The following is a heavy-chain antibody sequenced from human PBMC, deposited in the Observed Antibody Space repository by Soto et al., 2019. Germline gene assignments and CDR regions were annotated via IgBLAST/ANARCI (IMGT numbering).Heavy chain of an antibody. D-gene: IGHD3-10*01. CDR1: GFSLTTSGMR. J-gene: IGHJ5*02. Sequence: SGPTLVNPTQTLTLTCTFSGFSLTTSGMRVSWIRQPPGKALEWLARIDWADDKFYSTSLKTRLTISKDTSKNQVVLTMSNMDPVDTATYYCARIKGNNWFDPWGQGTLVTVSS. V-gene: IGHV2-70*04. CDR2: IDWADDK. CDR3: ARIKGNNWFDP.